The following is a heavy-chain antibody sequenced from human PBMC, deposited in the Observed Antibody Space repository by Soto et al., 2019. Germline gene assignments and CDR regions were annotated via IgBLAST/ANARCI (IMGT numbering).Heavy chain of an antibody. D-gene: IGHD3-10*01. CDR2: IRSKANSYAT. Sequence: GGSLRLSCAASGVTFSGSAMHWVRQASGKGLEWVGRIRSKANSYATAYAASVKGRFTISRDDSKNTAYLQMNSLRAEDTAVYYCARDPRRFGELPYFDIWGQGTMVTVSS. CDR3: ARDPRRFGELPYFDI. CDR1: GVTFSGSA. V-gene: IGHV3-73*01. J-gene: IGHJ3*02.